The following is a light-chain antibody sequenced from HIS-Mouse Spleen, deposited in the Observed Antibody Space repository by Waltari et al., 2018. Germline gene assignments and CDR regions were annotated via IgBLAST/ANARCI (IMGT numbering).Light chain of an antibody. CDR2: RDS. V-gene: IGLV3-9*01. CDR1: NIGSKN. Sequence: SYELTQPLSVSVALGQTARITCGGNNIGSKNVRWYQQKPGQAPVLVIYRDSNRPSGIPERFSGSNSGNTATLTISRAQAGDEADYYCQVWDSSTAVFGGGTQLTAL. CDR3: QVWDSSTAV. J-gene: IGLJ7*02.